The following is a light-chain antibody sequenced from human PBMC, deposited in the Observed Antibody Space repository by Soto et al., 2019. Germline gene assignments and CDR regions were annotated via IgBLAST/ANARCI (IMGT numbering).Light chain of an antibody. CDR1: SSDVGGYNY. Sequence: QSALTQPHSVSGSPGQSVTISCTGTSSDVGGYNYVSWYQQHPGKAPKLMIYDVSKRPSGVPDRFSGSKSGNTASLTISGLQAEDEADYYCCSYAGSYVVFGGGTKLTVL. V-gene: IGLV2-11*01. CDR2: DVS. J-gene: IGLJ2*01. CDR3: CSYAGSYVV.